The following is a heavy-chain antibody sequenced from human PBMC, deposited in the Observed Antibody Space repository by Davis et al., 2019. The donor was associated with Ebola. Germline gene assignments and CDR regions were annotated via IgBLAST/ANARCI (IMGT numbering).Heavy chain of an antibody. D-gene: IGHD6-19*01. CDR2: IYYSGST. V-gene: IGHV4-59*01. CDR1: GGSISSYY. CDR3: AREGSGWNYWFDP. Sequence: PGGSLRLSCTVSGGSISSYYWSWIRQPPGKGLEWIGYIYYSGSTNYNPSLKSRVTISVDTSKNQFSLNLRSVTAADTAVYYCAREGSGWNYWFDPWGQGTLVTVSS. J-gene: IGHJ5*02.